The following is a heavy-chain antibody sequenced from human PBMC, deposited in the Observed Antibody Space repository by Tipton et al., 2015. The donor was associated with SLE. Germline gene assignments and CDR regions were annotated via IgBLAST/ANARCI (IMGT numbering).Heavy chain of an antibody. V-gene: IGHV3-23*04. CDR3: ANGRQGLVATRDF. CDR1: GYTFTSYT. Sequence: QLVQSGSELKRPGASVKVSCKASGYTFTSYTLSWVRQAPGKGPEWVSGISRRSGDHTYYADSVKGRFTISRDNSKNTLYLQMNSLRAEDTGVYFCANGRQGLVATRDFWGQGTLVTVSS. D-gene: IGHD1-1*01. J-gene: IGHJ4*02. CDR2: ISRRSGDHT.